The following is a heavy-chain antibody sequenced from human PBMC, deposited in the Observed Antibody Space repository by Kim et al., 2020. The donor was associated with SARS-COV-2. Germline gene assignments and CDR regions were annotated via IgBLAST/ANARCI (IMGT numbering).Heavy chain of an antibody. D-gene: IGHD1-26*01. CDR1: GFTFDDYA. Sequence: GGSLRLSCAASGFTFDDYAMHWVRQAPGKGLEWVSGISWNSGSIGYADSVKGGFTISRDNAKNSLYLQMNSLRAEDTALYYCAKARGSLGHYFDYWGQGTLVTVSS. J-gene: IGHJ4*02. CDR2: ISWNSGSI. V-gene: IGHV3-9*01. CDR3: AKARGSLGHYFDY.